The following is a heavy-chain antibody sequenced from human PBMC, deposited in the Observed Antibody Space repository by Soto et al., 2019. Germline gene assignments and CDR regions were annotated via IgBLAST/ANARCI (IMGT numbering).Heavy chain of an antibody. CDR1: GYPFNSYH. D-gene: IGHD3-3*01. CDR2: INPTEGRT. V-gene: IGHV1-46*02. J-gene: IGHJ5*02. Sequence: QVQLVQSGAEVRKPGASVKLSCQTSGYPFNSYHMHWVRQAPGQGLEWMGVINPTEGRTRYSQRFQDRVSMTRDTSTSTVYMELSSLRSEDTAIYFCARGRGISFGYNWFDPWGRGTLVTVSS. CDR3: ARGRGISFGYNWFDP.